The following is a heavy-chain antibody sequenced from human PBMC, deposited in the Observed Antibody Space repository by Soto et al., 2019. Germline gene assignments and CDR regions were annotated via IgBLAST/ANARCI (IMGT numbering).Heavy chain of an antibody. CDR3: ASVGYCSTTTCPPA. D-gene: IGHD2-2*01. CDR1: GLTVSTNY. Sequence: PGGSLRLSCAASGLTVSTNYMTWVRQAPGKGLECVSVIYRGGNTYHADTVQGRFSISRDNSKNTVDLQMNNLRAKDTAMYYCASVGYCSTTTCPPAWGQGTLVTVSS. V-gene: IGHV3-53*01. CDR2: IYRGGNT. J-gene: IGHJ4*02.